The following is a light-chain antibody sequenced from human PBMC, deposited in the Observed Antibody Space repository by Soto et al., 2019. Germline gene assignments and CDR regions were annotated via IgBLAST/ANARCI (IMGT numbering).Light chain of an antibody. J-gene: IGKJ5*01. CDR3: QQRSNWPPGAS. CDR1: QSVSTY. V-gene: IGKV3-11*01. Sequence: EIVLTQSPATLSLSPGERATLSCRASQSVSTYLAWYQQKPGQPPRLLMYDASKRATGIPARFSGRGSGTDFTLTISSLEPEDFAVYYCQQRSNWPPGASFGQGTRLEIK. CDR2: DAS.